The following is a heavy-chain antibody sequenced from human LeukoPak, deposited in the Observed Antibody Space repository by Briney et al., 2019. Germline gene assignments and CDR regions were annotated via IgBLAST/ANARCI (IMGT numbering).Heavy chain of an antibody. CDR2: IIPILGIA. D-gene: IGHD3-3*01. J-gene: IGHJ4*02. CDR3: ARDPNFWSGRNDY. CDR1: GGTFSSYT. V-gene: IGHV1-69*04. Sequence: ASVKVSCKASGGTFSSYTISWVQQAPGQGLEWMGRIIPILGIANYAQKFQGRVTITADKSTSTAYMELSSLRSEDTAVYYCARDPNFWSGRNDYWGQGTLVTVSS.